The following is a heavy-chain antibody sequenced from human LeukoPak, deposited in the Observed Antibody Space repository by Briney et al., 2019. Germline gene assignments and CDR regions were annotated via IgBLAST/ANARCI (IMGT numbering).Heavy chain of an antibody. V-gene: IGHV1-2*06. Sequence: ASVKVSCKASGYTFTGYYMHWVRQAPGQGLELMGRINPNSGGTNYAQKFQGRVTMTRDTSISTAYMELSRLRSDDTAVYYCARERKYYYDSSGPPGDWGQGTLVTVSS. CDR3: ARERKYYYDSSGPPGD. CDR2: INPNSGGT. D-gene: IGHD3-22*01. CDR1: GYTFTGYY. J-gene: IGHJ4*02.